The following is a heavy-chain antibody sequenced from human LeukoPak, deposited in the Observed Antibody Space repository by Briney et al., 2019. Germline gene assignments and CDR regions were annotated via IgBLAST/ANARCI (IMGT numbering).Heavy chain of an antibody. Sequence: SETLSLTCTVSGGSISSYYWSWIRQPPGKGLEWIGYIYYSGSTNYNPFLKSRVTISVDTSKNQFSLKLSSVTAADTAVYYCARHRGAARPFDYWGQGTLVTVSS. CDR3: ARHRGAARPFDY. CDR2: IYYSGST. D-gene: IGHD6-6*01. J-gene: IGHJ4*02. CDR1: GGSISSYY. V-gene: IGHV4-59*08.